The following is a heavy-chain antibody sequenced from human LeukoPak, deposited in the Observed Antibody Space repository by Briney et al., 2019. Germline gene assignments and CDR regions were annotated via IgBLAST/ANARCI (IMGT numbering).Heavy chain of an antibody. CDR3: ARSGVYDILTGYHFYFDH. CDR2: IYSGGSI. Sequence: PGGSLRLSCAASGSTVSNNYVSWVRQAPGKGLDWVSVIYSGGSIYYADSVKGRLTISRDSSKNTVYLQMNSVRAEDTAVYYCARSGVYDILTGYHFYFDHWGQGTLVTVSS. CDR1: GSTVSNNY. D-gene: IGHD3-9*01. V-gene: IGHV3-53*01. J-gene: IGHJ4*02.